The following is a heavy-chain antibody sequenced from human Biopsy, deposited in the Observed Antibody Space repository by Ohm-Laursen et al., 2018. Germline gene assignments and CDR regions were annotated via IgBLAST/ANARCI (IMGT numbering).Heavy chain of an antibody. CDR1: GDSVTKYY. CDR2: IYYSVMT. J-gene: IGHJ6*02. D-gene: IGHD4-11*01. V-gene: IGHV4-59*02. Sequence: TLSLTCTVSGDSVTKYYWSWIRQPPGKGLEWIGHIYYSVMTNYNPSLQSRVSISVDTSRNQVSLTLSSVTAADTALYYCARDSGILNYGNFKYYHYYGMDVWGQGTKVTVYS. CDR3: ARDSGILNYGNFKYYHYYGMDV.